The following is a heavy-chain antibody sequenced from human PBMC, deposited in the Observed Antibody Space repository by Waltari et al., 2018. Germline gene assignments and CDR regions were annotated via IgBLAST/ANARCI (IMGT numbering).Heavy chain of an antibody. J-gene: IGHJ4*02. CDR2: INPNSGAA. CDR3: ATGTHGSVSGFDS. CDR1: GYTFIAYS. V-gene: IGHV1-2*06. D-gene: IGHD2-8*01. Sequence: QVQLVQSGAEVKKPGASVYGSCKASGYTFIAYSILWCRVAPGQGLEWMGRINPNSGAADYAQNFQGRVTMTSDTSISTAFMELSKLTSDDTAVYYCATGTHGSVSGFDSWGQGTLVTVS.